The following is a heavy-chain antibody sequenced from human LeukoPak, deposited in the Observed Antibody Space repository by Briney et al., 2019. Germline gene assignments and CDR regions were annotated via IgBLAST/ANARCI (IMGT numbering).Heavy chain of an antibody. J-gene: IGHJ4*02. Sequence: PGGSLRLSCAASGFTVSSNYMSWVRQAPGKGLEWVSVIYSGGNTHYTDSVKGRFTISRDNSMNTLYLQMNSLRPEDTAVYYCATLYGGQRADGYWGQGTLVTVST. CDR1: GFTVSSNY. CDR3: ATLYGGQRADGY. D-gene: IGHD4-23*01. V-gene: IGHV3-53*01. CDR2: IYSGGNT.